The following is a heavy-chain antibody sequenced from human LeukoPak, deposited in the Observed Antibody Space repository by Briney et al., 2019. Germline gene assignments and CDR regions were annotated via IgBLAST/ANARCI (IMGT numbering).Heavy chain of an antibody. J-gene: IGHJ2*01. CDR3: ARGQLVRAGYFDL. D-gene: IGHD3-10*01. CDR2: ISHDGNNK. V-gene: IGHV3-30*03. Sequence: GGSLRLSCAASGITFSTYGMYWVRQAPGKGLEWVAVISHDGNNKYYADSVKGRFTISRDNSKNTLYLQMNSLRAEDTAVYYCARGQLVRAGYFDLWGRGTLVTVSS. CDR1: GITFSTYG.